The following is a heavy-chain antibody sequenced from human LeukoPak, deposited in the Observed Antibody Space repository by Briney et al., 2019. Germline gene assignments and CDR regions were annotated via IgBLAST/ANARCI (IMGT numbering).Heavy chain of an antibody. CDR2: IRSKAYGGTT. CDR1: GFTFGDYA. J-gene: IGHJ6*03. CDR3: TRAPGGDGSTVYYYYMDV. Sequence: PGGPLRLSCTASGFTFGDYAMSWVRQAPGKGLEWVGFIRSKAYGGTTEYAASVKGRFTISRDDSKSIAYLQMNSLKTEDTAVYYCTRAPGGDGSTVYYYYMDVWGKGTTVTISS. V-gene: IGHV3-49*04. D-gene: IGHD2-21*02.